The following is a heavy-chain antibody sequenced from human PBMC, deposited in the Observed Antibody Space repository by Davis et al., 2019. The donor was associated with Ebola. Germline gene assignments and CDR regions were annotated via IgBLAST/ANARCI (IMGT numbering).Heavy chain of an antibody. CDR2: INPNSGGT. V-gene: IGHV1-2*04. Sequence: AASVKVSCKASGYTFTGYYMHWVRQAPGQGLEWMGWINPNSGGTNYAQKLQGWVTMTRDTSISTAYMELSRLRSDDTAVYYCARAVSSGWYGRFDYWGQGTLVTVSS. CDR1: GYTFTGYY. D-gene: IGHD6-19*01. J-gene: IGHJ4*02. CDR3: ARAVSSGWYGRFDY.